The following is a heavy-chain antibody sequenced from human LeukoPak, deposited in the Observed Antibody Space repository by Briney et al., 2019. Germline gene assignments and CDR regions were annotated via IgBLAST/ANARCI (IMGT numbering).Heavy chain of an antibody. D-gene: IGHD6-19*01. CDR3: AKAGSVAGTGGAADY. CDR1: GFTFDDYA. Sequence: PGGSLRLSCAASGFTFDDYAMHWVRQAPGKGLEWVSGISWNSGNIGYADSVKGRFTISRDNAENSLYLQMNSLRAEDTALYYCAKAGSVAGTGGAADYWGQGTLVTVSS. CDR2: ISWNSGNI. V-gene: IGHV3-9*01. J-gene: IGHJ4*02.